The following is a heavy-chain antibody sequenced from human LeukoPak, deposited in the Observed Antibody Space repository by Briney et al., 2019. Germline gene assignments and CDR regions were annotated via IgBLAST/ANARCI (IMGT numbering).Heavy chain of an antibody. V-gene: IGHV3-15*01. CDR2: IKSKTDGGTT. J-gene: IGHJ4*02. Sequence: GGSLRLSFAASGFTFSNAWMSWVRQAPGKGLEWVGRIKSKTDGGTTDYAAPVKGRFTISRDNSKNTLYLQMNSLRAEDTAVYYCAEDRGDIAAAGGGFDYWGQGTLVTVSS. CDR3: AEDRGDIAAAGGGFDY. CDR1: GFTFSNAW. D-gene: IGHD6-13*01.